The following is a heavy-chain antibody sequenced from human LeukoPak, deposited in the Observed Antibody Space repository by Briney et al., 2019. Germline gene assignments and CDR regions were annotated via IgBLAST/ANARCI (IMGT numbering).Heavy chain of an antibody. V-gene: IGHV1-69*01. CDR3: ARLPSDIAVAGTYYFDY. Sequence: ASVKVSCKASGGIFSSYAISWVRQAPGQGLEWMGGIIPIFGTANYAQKFQGRVTITADESTSTAYMELSSLRSEDTAVYYCARLPSDIAVAGTYYFDYWGQGTLVTVPS. J-gene: IGHJ4*02. CDR2: IIPIFGTA. CDR1: GGIFSSYA. D-gene: IGHD6-19*01.